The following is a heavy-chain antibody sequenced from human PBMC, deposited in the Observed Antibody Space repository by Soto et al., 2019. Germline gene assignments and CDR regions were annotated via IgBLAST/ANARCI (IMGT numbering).Heavy chain of an antibody. CDR1: GFTFSSYA. Sequence: EVQLLESGGGLVQPGGSLRLSCAASGFTFSSYAMSWDRQAPGKGLEWVSAISGSGGSTYYADSVKGRFTISRDNSKNTLYLQMNSLRAEDASVYYCAKVMGWLQLREYFDYWGQGTLVTVSS. D-gene: IGHD5-12*01. J-gene: IGHJ4*02. CDR2: ISGSGGST. V-gene: IGHV3-23*01. CDR3: AKVMGWLQLREYFDY.